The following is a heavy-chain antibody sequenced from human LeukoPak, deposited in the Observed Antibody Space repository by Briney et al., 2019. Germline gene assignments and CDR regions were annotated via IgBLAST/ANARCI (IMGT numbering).Heavy chain of an antibody. CDR2: INWNGGST. V-gene: IGHV3-20*04. Sequence: PGGSLRLSCAASGFTFDDYGMSWVRHAPGKGLEWVSCINWNGGSTGYADSVKGRFTISRDNSKNTLYLQMNSLRAEDTAVYYCAKDQSDSLIGLSYYMDVWGKGTTVTVSS. D-gene: IGHD2-21*02. J-gene: IGHJ6*03. CDR1: GFTFDDYG. CDR3: AKDQSDSLIGLSYYMDV.